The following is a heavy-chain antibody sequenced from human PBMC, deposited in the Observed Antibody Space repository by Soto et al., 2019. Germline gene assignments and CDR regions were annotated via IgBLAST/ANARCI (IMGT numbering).Heavy chain of an antibody. J-gene: IGHJ5*02. V-gene: IGHV4-59*12. CDR2: IYSSGST. CDR3: ARTSVAFYCSSTSCYVWFDP. Sequence: SETQSLTCTVSGGSISSYYWGWIRQPPGKGLEWIAYIYSSGSTYYNPSLKSRVTISVDKSKNQFSLKLSSVTAADTAVYYCARTSVAFYCSSTSCYVWFDPWGQGTLVTVSS. CDR1: GGSISSYY. D-gene: IGHD2-2*01.